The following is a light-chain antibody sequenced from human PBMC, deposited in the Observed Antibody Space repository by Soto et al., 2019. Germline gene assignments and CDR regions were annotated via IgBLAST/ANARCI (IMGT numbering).Light chain of an antibody. CDR3: LQHNTYPLT. V-gene: IGKV1-17*01. Sequence: DIQMTQSPSSLSASVGDRVTITCRSSQAIRNDVAWYQHKSGQAPTRLIYAASSLQSGVPSRFTGSGSGTEFTLAISSLQPEDFATYYCLQHNTYPLTFGGGTKVDI. CDR2: AAS. CDR1: QAIRND. J-gene: IGKJ4*01.